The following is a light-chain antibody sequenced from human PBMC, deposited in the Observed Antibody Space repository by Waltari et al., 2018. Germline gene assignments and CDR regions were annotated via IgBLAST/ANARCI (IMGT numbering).Light chain of an antibody. CDR2: WAS. V-gene: IGKV4-1*01. CDR1: QNVLYNSNNKYY. J-gene: IGKJ1*01. Sequence: DIVLTQSPDSLVVSLGERSTINCKASQNVLYNSNNKYYLGRYKQKPGQPPKLLIYWASTRESRVPDRFSGTGYGTDFTLTISSLQAEDVAVYYCHQYFSPHWTFGQGTKVEIK. CDR3: HQYFSPHWT.